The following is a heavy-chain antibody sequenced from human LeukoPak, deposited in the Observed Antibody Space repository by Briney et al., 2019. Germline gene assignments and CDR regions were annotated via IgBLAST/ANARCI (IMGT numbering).Heavy chain of an antibody. CDR2: ISGSGGST. D-gene: IGHD3-22*01. CDR1: GFTFSSYA. V-gene: IGHV3-23*01. CDR3: AKTSPYYYDSSGYDKPFDY. Sequence: GGSLRLSCAASGFTFSSYAMSWVRQAPGKGLEWVSAISGSGGSTYYADSVKGRFTISRDNSKNTLYLQMNSLRAEDTAVYYCAKTSPYYYDSSGYDKPFDYWGQGTLVTVSS. J-gene: IGHJ4*02.